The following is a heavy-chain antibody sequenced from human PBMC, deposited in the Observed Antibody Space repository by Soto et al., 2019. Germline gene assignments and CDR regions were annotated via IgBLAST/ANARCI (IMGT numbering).Heavy chain of an antibody. V-gene: IGHV1-46*01. D-gene: IGHD6-19*01. CDR3: ARDLSSYSSGWYDL. J-gene: IGHJ2*01. Sequence: ASVNVSCKASGYTFTNYYIHWVRQAPGQGLEWMGIINPSGGRTNYAQKFQGRVTMTRDTSTSTVYLELTSLRSEDTAVYYCARDLSSYSSGWYDLWGRGTLVTVSS. CDR2: INPSGGRT. CDR1: GYTFTNYY.